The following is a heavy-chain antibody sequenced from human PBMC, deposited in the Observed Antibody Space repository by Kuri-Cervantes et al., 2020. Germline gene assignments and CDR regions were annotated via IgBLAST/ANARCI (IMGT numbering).Heavy chain of an antibody. V-gene: IGHV3-53*01. CDR3: AIRREWELLGIDY. D-gene: IGHD1-26*01. Sequence: GESLKISCAASGFTVSSNYMSWVRQAPGKGLEWVSVIYSGGSTYYADSVKGRSTISRDNSKNTLYLQMNSLRAEDTAVYYCAIRREWELLGIDYWGQGTLVTVSS. CDR2: IYSGGST. CDR1: GFTVSSNY. J-gene: IGHJ4*02.